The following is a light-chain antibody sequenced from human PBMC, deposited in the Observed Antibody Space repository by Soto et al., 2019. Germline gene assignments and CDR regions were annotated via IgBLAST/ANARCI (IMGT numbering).Light chain of an antibody. CDR2: DVI. Sequence: QSVLAQPRSVCGSPGQSVTVSCSGTSSDVGGYDYVAWYQQYPGKAPKLMIYDVIKRPSGVPDRFSGSKSGNTASLTISGLQAEDEDDYYSSSYSSSYTFVIGTGTKVTDL. CDR3: SSYSSSYTFV. V-gene: IGLV2-11*01. J-gene: IGLJ1*01. CDR1: SSDVGGYDY.